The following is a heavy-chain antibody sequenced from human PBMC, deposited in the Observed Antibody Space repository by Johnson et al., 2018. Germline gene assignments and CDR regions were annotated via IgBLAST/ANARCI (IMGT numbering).Heavy chain of an antibody. J-gene: IGHJ1*01. CDR1: GFTSGDYA. CDR2: IRSKAYGGTT. CDR3: SRVRSRNAAEYFQH. Sequence: VQLVESGGGLVQPGRSLRLSCTASGFTSGDYAMSWFRQAPGKGLEWLCFIRSKAYGGTTEYAASVKGRFTISRDDSKSIAYLQMNSLTTEEPAVYYCSRVRSRNAAEYFQHWGQGTLVTVSS. V-gene: IGHV3-49*03.